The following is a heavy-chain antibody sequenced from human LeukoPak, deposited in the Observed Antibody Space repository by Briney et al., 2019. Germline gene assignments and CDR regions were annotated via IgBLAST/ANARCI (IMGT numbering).Heavy chain of an antibody. D-gene: IGHD2-2*01. Sequence: SETLSLTCAVYGGSFSGYYWSWIRQPPGKGLEWIRGINHSGSTNYNPSLKSRVTISVDTSKNQFSLKLSSVTAADTAMYYCARRGGVPAAAFYYYYYMDVWGKGTTVTVSS. CDR1: GGSFSGYY. CDR3: ARRGGVPAAAFYYYYYMDV. J-gene: IGHJ6*03. CDR2: INHSGST. V-gene: IGHV4-34*01.